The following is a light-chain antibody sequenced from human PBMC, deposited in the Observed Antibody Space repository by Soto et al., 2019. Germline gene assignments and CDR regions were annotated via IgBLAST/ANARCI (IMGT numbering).Light chain of an antibody. J-gene: IGLJ2*01. Sequence: ALTQPASVSGSPGQSITISCTGTSSDVGSYNFVSWFQQHPGKVPKLIIYEGTERPSGVSNRFSASKSGNTASLTISGLQPEDEADYYCCSYAGPSTIFGGGTKVTVL. CDR3: CSYAGPSTI. CDR2: EGT. CDR1: SSDVGSYNF. V-gene: IGLV2-23*01.